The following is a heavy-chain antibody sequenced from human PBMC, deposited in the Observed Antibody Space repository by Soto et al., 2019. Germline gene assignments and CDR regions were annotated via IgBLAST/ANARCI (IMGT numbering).Heavy chain of an antibody. CDR1: GFTFSSYG. CDR3: ARGIAARRLYYYYGMDV. Sequence: QVPLVESVGGVVQPGRSLRLSCAASGFTFSSYGMHWVRQAPGKGLEWVAVIWYDGSNKYYADSVKGRFTISRDNSKNNLDLQMNSLRAEDTAVYYCARGIAARRLYYYYGMDVWGQGTTVTVSS. J-gene: IGHJ6*02. D-gene: IGHD6-6*01. CDR2: IWYDGSNK. V-gene: IGHV3-33*01.